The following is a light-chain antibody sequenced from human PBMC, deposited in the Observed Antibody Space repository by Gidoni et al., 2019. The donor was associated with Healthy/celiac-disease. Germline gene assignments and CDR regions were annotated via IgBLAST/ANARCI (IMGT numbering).Light chain of an antibody. CDR2: GKN. J-gene: IGLJ2*01. Sequence: SSELTQDPAVSVALGQTVRITCQGDSLRSYYASWYQPKPGQAPVLVIYGKNNRPSGIPDRFSGSSSGNTASLTITGAQAEDEADYYCNSRDSSGNPVFGGGTKLTVL. CDR3: NSRDSSGNPV. CDR1: SLRSYY. V-gene: IGLV3-19*01.